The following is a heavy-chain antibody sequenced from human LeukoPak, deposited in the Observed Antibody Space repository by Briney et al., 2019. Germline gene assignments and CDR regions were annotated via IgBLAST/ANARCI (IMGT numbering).Heavy chain of an antibody. J-gene: IGHJ5*02. V-gene: IGHV4-61*02. CDR2: IYTSGST. CDR1: GGSFSSGSYY. Sequence: PSETLSLTCTVSGGSFSSGSYYWSWIRQPAGKGLEWIERIYTSGSTNYNPSLKSRVTISVDTSKNQFSPKLSSVTAADTAVYYCARDLDYYGSGSYYNGWFDPWGQGTLVTVSS. CDR3: ARDLDYYGSGSYYNGWFDP. D-gene: IGHD3-10*01.